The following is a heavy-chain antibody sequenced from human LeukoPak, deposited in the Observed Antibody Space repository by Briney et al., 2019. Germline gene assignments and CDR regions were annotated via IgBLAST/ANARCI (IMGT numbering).Heavy chain of an antibody. CDR2: MNPNSGKA. D-gene: IGHD3-22*01. V-gene: IGHV1-8*01. Sequence: ASVKVSCKTSGYSFRSYDINWVRQATGPGLEWMGWMNPNSGKAGYAQKFQGRVTMTRNTSTNTAYMELSSLRSEDTAVYYCARGTYYYDSSGYFDYWGQGTLVTVSS. CDR3: ARGTYYYDSSGYFDY. CDR1: GYSFRSYD. J-gene: IGHJ4*02.